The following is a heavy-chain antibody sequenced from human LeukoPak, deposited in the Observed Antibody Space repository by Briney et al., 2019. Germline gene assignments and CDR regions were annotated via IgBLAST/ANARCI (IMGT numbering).Heavy chain of an antibody. D-gene: IGHD3-16*01. CDR1: GGSFSGYY. CDR2: INHSGST. CDR3: ARGGMITFGGVMIF. J-gene: IGHJ4*02. V-gene: IGHV4-34*01. Sequence: PSETLSLTCAVYGGSFSGYYWSWIRQPPGKGLEWIGEINHSGSTNYNPSLKSRVTISVDTSKNQLSLKLSSVTAADTAVYYCARGGMITFGGVMIFGGQGTLVTVSS.